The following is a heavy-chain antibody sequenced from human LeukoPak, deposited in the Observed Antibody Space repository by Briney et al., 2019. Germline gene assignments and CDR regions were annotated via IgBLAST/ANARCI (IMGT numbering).Heavy chain of an antibody. Sequence: SETLSLTCTVSGGSISSGNYYWSWIRQPAGKGLEWIGRIYSSGGTNYNPSLKSRVTISVDTSKNQFSLKLSSVTAADTAVYYCASNYDSTTFDYWGQGTLVTVSS. V-gene: IGHV4-61*02. J-gene: IGHJ4*02. D-gene: IGHD3-22*01. CDR3: ASNYDSTTFDY. CDR1: GGSISSGNYY. CDR2: IYSSGGT.